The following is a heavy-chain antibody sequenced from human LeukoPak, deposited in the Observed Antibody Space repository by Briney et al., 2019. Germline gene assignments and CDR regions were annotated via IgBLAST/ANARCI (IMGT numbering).Heavy chain of an antibody. V-gene: IGHV3-74*01. CDR2: TNKEGTGT. CDR3: AKGEWFGELSPFDY. CDR1: GFTFSDYW. J-gene: IGHJ4*02. D-gene: IGHD3-10*01. Sequence: GGSLRLSCAASGFTFSDYWMHWVRQAPGKGLMWVSRTNKEGTGTTYADSVRGRFTISRDNAKNTLYLQMNSLRAEDTAVYYCAKGEWFGELSPFDYWGQGTLVTVSS.